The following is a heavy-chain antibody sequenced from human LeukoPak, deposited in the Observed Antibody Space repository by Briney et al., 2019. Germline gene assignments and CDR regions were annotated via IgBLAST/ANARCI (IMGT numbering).Heavy chain of an antibody. J-gene: IGHJ4*02. CDR3: AKDLLLYGDLTYYFDY. V-gene: IGHV3-23*01. CDR2: ISGSGGST. CDR1: GFTFSGYA. D-gene: IGHD4-17*01. Sequence: GGSLRLSCAASGFTFSGYAMSWVRQAPGKGLEWVSAISGSGGSTYYADSVKGRFTISRDNSKNTLYLQMNSLRAEDTAVYYCAKDLLLYGDLTYYFDYWGQGTLVTVSS.